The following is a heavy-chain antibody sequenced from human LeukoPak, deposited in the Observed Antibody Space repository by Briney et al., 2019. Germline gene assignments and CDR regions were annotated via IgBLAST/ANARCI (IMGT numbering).Heavy chain of an antibody. CDR3: ARVHYQLISLPAWWFDP. CDR1: VGSFSSYY. CDR2: INHSGST. D-gene: IGHD2-2*01. V-gene: IGHV4-34*01. Sequence: SETLSLTCAVYVGSFSSYYWTWIRQPPGKGLEWIGEINHSGSTNYNPSLKSRVTISVDTSKNQFSLKLSSVTAADTAVYYCARVHYQLISLPAWWFDPWGQGTLVTVSS. J-gene: IGHJ5*02.